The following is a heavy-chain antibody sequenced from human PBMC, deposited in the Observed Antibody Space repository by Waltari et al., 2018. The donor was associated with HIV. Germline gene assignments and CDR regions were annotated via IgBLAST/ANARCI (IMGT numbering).Heavy chain of an antibody. Sequence: EVQVVESGGALLQPVGSLRLPCAASGFTSSCYELNWVRQAPGKGLEWLSYISDSGSTRYYADSVKGRFTISRDNAKNSLYLQMNSLRAEDTAVYYCAATRYYYDSSGRWGQGTLVTVSS. D-gene: IGHD3-22*01. CDR2: ISDSGSTR. J-gene: IGHJ4*02. CDR1: GFTSSCYE. CDR3: AATRYYYDSSGR. V-gene: IGHV3-48*03.